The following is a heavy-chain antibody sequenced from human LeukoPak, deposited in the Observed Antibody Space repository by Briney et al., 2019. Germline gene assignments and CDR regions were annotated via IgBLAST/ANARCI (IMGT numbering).Heavy chain of an antibody. J-gene: IGHJ4*02. CDR3: ARGKGSFDY. CDR1: GFIFSSYW. Sequence: GGSLRLSCAASGFIFSSYWMHWVRQAPGKGLVWVSRINTDGSSTTYADSVKGRFTISRDNAKNTLYLQLNSLRAEDTAVYYCARGKGSFDYWGQGTLVTVSS. V-gene: IGHV3-74*01. CDR2: INTDGSST.